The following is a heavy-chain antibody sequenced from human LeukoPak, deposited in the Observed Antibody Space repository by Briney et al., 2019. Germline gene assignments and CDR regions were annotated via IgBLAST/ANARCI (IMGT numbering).Heavy chain of an antibody. CDR3: ARDISQQLGPGFDY. Sequence: GGSLRLSCAVSGFTLTTASMNWVRQAPGKGLEWVSSFSRSGIYIYYGDSVKGRFTISRDNAKNSLYLQMNSLRAEDTAVYYCARDISQQLGPGFDYWGQGTLVTVSS. CDR2: FSRSGIYI. CDR1: GFTLTTAS. J-gene: IGHJ4*02. V-gene: IGHV3-21*01. D-gene: IGHD6-13*01.